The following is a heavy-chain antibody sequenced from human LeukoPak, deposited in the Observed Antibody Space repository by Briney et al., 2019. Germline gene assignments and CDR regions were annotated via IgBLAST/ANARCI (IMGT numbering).Heavy chain of an antibody. CDR3: ARVVAVRPDHNWFDP. CDR1: GFTFSDYY. V-gene: IGHV3-11*01. D-gene: IGHD2-2*01. CDR2: ISSSGSTI. Sequence: PGGSLRLSCAASGFTFSDYYMSWIRQAPGKGLEWVSYISSSGSTIYYADSVKGRFTISRDNAKNSLYLQMNSLRAEDTAVYYCARVVAVRPDHNWFDPWGQGTLVTVSS. J-gene: IGHJ5*02.